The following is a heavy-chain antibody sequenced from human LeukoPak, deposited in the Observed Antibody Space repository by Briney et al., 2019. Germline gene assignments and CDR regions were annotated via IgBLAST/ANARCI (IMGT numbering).Heavy chain of an antibody. CDR3: ARPLTDIVVVPAAIRKHAGLHDAFDI. Sequence: SETLSLTCTVSGGSISSSSYYWGWIRQPPGKGLEWIGSIYYSGSTYYNPSLKSRVTISVDTSKNQFSLKLSSVTAADTAVYYCARPLTDIVVVPAAIRKHAGLHDAFDIWGQGTMVTVSS. J-gene: IGHJ3*02. V-gene: IGHV4-39*01. CDR1: GGSISSSSYY. CDR2: IYYSGST. D-gene: IGHD2-2*02.